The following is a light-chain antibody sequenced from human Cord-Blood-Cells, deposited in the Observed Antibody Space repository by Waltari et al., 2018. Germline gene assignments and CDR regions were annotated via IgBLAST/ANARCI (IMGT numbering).Light chain of an antibody. CDR1: QSVSSN. CDR3: QQYNNWPPDT. V-gene: IGKV3-15*01. Sequence: EIVMTHPPATLSVSPGERATLSCRASQSVSSNLAWYQQKPGQAPRLLIYGASTRATGIPARFSGSGSGTEFTLTISSLQSEDFAVYYCQQYNNWPPDTFGPGTKVDIK. J-gene: IGKJ3*01. CDR2: GAS.